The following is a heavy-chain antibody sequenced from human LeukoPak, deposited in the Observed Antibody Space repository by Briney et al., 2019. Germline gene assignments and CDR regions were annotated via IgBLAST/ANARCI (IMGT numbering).Heavy chain of an antibody. V-gene: IGHV3-30*04. Sequence: GGSLRLSCAASGFTFSSYAMSWVRQAPGKGLEWVAVISYDGANKHYADSVKGRFTISRDNSKNTLYTQMNSLRAEDTAVYYCARGVRIAVAGNIDYWGQGTLVTVSS. D-gene: IGHD6-19*01. CDR3: ARGVRIAVAGNIDY. J-gene: IGHJ4*02. CDR1: GFTFSSYA. CDR2: ISYDGANK.